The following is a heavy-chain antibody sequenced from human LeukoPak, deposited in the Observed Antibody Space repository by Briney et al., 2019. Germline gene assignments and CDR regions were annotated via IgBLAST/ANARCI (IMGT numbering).Heavy chain of an antibody. V-gene: IGHV3-48*03. J-gene: IGHJ3*02. CDR2: ISSSGYRT. Sequence: GGSLRLSCAASGFTFSSHGMNWVRQAPGKGLEWLSYISSSGYRTIYVDSVKGRFTISRDNAKNSVYLQVNSLRDEDTAIYYCARTAYSGSSLDAFDIWGQGTMVAVSS. CDR1: GFTFSSHG. CDR3: ARTAYSGSSLDAFDI. D-gene: IGHD1-26*01.